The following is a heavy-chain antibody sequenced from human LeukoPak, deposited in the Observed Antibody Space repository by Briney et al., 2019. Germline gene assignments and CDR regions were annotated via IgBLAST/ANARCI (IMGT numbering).Heavy chain of an antibody. CDR3: AKERLRESWFDP. V-gene: IGHV3-66*01. J-gene: IGHJ5*02. CDR1: GFTVSSSY. Sequence: GGSLRLSCAASGFTVSSSYMSWVRQAPGKGLEWVSVIYSGGTTSYADSVKGRFTISRDNSKNTLYLQMNSLRVEDTAVYYCAKERLRESWFDPWGQGTLVTVSS. CDR2: IYSGGTT. D-gene: IGHD4-17*01.